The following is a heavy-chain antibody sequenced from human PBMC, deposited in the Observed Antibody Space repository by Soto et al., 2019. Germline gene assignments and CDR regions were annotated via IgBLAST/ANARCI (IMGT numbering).Heavy chain of an antibody. J-gene: IGHJ5*02. D-gene: IGHD2-2*01. CDR2: IHSGGST. Sequence: EVQLVESGGGLVQPGGSLRLSCAASGFTVSSNYMSWVRQAPGKGLEWVSVIHSGGSTDYADSVKGRFTISRDTSXHXLXXQRNSLRVEDTALYYWARVGDTVLVPAGRWGWFDPWGQGALVTVSS. V-gene: IGHV3-66*01. CDR1: GFTVSSNY. CDR3: ARVGDTVLVPAGRWGWFDP.